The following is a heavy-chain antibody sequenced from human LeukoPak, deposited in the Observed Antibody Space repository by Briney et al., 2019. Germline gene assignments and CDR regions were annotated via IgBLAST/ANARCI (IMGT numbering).Heavy chain of an antibody. CDR3: ARPSRYGDLGY. J-gene: IGHJ4*02. CDR2: IYSGGST. Sequence: GGSLRLSCAASGVTVSSNYMSRVRQAPGKGLEWVSVIYSGGSTYYADSVKGRFTISRDNSKNTLYLQMNSLRAEDTAVYYCARPSRYGDLGYWDQGTLVTVSS. V-gene: IGHV3-53*01. D-gene: IGHD4-17*01. CDR1: GVTVSSNY.